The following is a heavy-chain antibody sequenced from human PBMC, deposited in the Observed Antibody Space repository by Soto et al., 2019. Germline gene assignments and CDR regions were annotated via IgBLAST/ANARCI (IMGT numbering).Heavy chain of an antibody. CDR1: GGAFRGYY. CDR3: ARERGRYCSGESCYPFGP. J-gene: IGHJ5*02. CDR2: INDSGST. V-gene: IGHV4-34*01. D-gene: IGHD2-15*01. Sequence: PSETLSLTCAVYGGAFRGYYWSWIRQPPGQGLEWLGEINDSGSTNYNPSLKSRITISLDTSKKEISLRLSSVTAADTAVYYCARERGRYCSGESCYPFGPWGQGALVTVSS.